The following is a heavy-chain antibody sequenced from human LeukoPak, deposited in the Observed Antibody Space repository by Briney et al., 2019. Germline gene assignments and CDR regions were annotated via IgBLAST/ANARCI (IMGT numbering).Heavy chain of an antibody. CDR2: IYTSGST. D-gene: IGHD2-8*01. Sequence: PSETLSLTCTVSGGSISSYYWSWIRQPAGKGLEWIGRIYTSGSTNYDPSLKSRVTMSIDTSKKHLSLKLNTVTAADTAVYYCARLNGDGFDIWGQGTKVTVSS. CDR3: ARLNGDGFDI. J-gene: IGHJ3*02. V-gene: IGHV4-4*07. CDR1: GGSISSYY.